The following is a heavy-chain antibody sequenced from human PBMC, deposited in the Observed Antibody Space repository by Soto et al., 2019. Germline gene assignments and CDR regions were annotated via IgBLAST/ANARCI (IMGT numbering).Heavy chain of an antibody. V-gene: IGHV1-2*04. CDR2: INPNSGGT. CDR3: AGGSQGSGYDSFDY. Sequence: ASVKVSCKASGYTFTGYYIHWVRQAPGQGLEWMGWINPNSGGTNYAQKFQGWVTMTRDTSISTAYMELRRLSSDDTAVYFCAGGSQGSGYDSFDYWGQGTXVTVSS. J-gene: IGHJ4*02. CDR1: GYTFTGYY. D-gene: IGHD5-12*01.